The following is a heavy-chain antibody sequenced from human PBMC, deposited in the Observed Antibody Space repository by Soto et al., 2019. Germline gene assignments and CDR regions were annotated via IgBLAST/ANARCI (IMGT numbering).Heavy chain of an antibody. CDR3: ARDAYPNWFDF. CDR2: ISSGGSA. D-gene: IGHD2-8*01. V-gene: IGHV4-4*07. J-gene: IGHJ5*01. CDR1: GGSINSYY. Sequence: SETLSLTCNVSGGSINSYYWSWSRQPAGKGLEWIGRISSGGSAIYNPSLRSRVTISVDTSKNQFSLRLTSVTAADTAVYFCARDAYPNWFDFWGQGTLVTVSS.